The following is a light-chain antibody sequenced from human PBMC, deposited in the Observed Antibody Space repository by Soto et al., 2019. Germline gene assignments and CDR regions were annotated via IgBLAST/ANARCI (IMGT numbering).Light chain of an antibody. J-gene: IGLJ1*01. CDR3: GSYTGTIYV. Sequence: SVLTQPASVSGSPGQSITISCTGTSGDVGAYKFVSWYQQHPGKAPKLIIYEVSNRPSGVSSRFSGSMSGNTASLTISGLQAEDEADYYCGSYTGTIYVFGTGTKV. V-gene: IGLV2-14*01. CDR2: EVS. CDR1: SGDVGAYKF.